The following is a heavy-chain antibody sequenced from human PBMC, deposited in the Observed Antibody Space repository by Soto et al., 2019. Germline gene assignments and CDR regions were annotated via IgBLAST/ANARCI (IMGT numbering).Heavy chain of an antibody. D-gene: IGHD3-3*01. V-gene: IGHV6-1*01. Sequence: PSQTLSLTCAISGDSVSSNSAAWNWIRQSPSRGLEWLGRTCYRSKWYNDYAVSVKSRITINPDTSKNQFSLQLNSVTPEDTAVYYCARDQSITIFGVVIKTPVYYYGMDVWGQGTTVTVSS. CDR2: TCYRSKWYN. CDR1: GDSVSSNSAA. CDR3: ARDQSITIFGVVIKTPVYYYGMDV. J-gene: IGHJ6*02.